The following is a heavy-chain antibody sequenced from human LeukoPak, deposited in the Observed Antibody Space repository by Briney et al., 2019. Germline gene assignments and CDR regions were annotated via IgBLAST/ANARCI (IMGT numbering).Heavy chain of an antibody. Sequence: PGGSLRLSCAASGFTVSSNYMSWVRQAPGKGLGWISVIYSGGSTYYADSVKGRFTISRDNSKNTLYLQMNSLRAEDTAVYYCARGISSGWYGSYYFDYWGQGTLVTVSS. CDR2: IYSGGST. CDR1: GFTVSSNY. CDR3: ARGISSGWYGSYYFDY. D-gene: IGHD6-19*01. V-gene: IGHV3-66*01. J-gene: IGHJ4*02.